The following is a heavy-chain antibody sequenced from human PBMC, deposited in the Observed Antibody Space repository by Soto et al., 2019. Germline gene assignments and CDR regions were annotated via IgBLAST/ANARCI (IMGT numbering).Heavy chain of an antibody. Sequence: TGGSLRLSCVASGFNLSHPWMTWVRQAAGKGLEWVGRIKSKTDGGTADYAAPVKGRATISRDDSKNTVYLQMNSLKTEDTAVYYCTTGIYYDILTGYHNVAYWGQGPLVTSPQ. J-gene: IGHJ4*02. CDR1: GFNLSHPW. CDR2: IKSKTDGGTA. CDR3: TTGIYYDILTGYHNVAY. V-gene: IGHV3-15*01. D-gene: IGHD3-9*01.